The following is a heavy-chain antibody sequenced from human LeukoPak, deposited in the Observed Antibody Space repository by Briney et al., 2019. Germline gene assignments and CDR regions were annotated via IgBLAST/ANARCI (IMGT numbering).Heavy chain of an antibody. CDR2: IYYSGST. Sequence: SETLSLTCTVSGGSVSSSDYYWGWIRQPPGKGLEWIGSIYYSGSTYYNPSLKSRVTISVDTSKNQFSLKLSSVTAADTAVYYCARESVAGTVDWGQGTLVTVSS. J-gene: IGHJ4*02. CDR1: GGSVSSSDYY. CDR3: ARESVAGTVD. D-gene: IGHD6-19*01. V-gene: IGHV4-39*01.